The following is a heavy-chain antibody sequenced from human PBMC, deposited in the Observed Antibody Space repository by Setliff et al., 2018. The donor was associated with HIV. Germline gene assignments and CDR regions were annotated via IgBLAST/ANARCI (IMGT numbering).Heavy chain of an antibody. CDR3: TRSHSTRDAFDI. J-gene: IGHJ3*02. CDR1: GFAFESYA. D-gene: IGHD2-2*01. Sequence: PGGSLRLSCTASGFAFESYAMHWVRQAPGKGLEWVSGISWSSGNIVYADSVKGRFTISRDNATSALYLQMDSLRAEDTALYYCTRSHSTRDAFDIWGQGTMVTVSS. CDR2: ISWSSGNI. V-gene: IGHV3-9*01.